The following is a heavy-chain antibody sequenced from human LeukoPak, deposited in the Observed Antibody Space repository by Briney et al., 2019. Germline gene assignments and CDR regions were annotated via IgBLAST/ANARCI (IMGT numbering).Heavy chain of an antibody. Sequence: GGSLRLSCAASGFTFDDCSMHWVRQAPGKGLEWVSLITGDGFITHYADSVKGRFTISRNNSANSLYLQMNSLRTEDTALYYCAKDFSGVVGASIDWGRGALVTVSS. J-gene: IGHJ4*02. CDR3: AKDFSGVVGASID. CDR2: ITGDGFIT. CDR1: GFTFDDCS. V-gene: IGHV3-43*02. D-gene: IGHD1-26*01.